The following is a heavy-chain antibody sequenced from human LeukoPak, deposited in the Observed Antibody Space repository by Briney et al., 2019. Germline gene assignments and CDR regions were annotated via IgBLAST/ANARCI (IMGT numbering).Heavy chain of an antibody. Sequence: PGGSLRPSCAASGFTFSDYYMSWIRQAPGKGLEWVSYISTSGTTMYYADSVKGRFTISRDNAKNSLYLQMNSLRAEDTAAYYCAKLHGYNFDYWGQGTLVTVSS. V-gene: IGHV3-11*04. CDR3: AKLHGYNFDY. D-gene: IGHD5-24*01. CDR2: ISTSGTTM. J-gene: IGHJ4*02. CDR1: GFTFSDYY.